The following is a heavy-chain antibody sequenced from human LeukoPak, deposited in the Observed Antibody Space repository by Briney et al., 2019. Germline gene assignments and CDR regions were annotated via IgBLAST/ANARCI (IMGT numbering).Heavy chain of an antibody. J-gene: IGHJ4*02. CDR1: GLTFSSHA. CDR2: ISGGGDDT. CDR3: AKTPASDFWGPFDY. D-gene: IGHD7-27*01. Sequence: PGGSLRLSCAASGLTFSSHAMNWVRQAPGRGLEWVSYISGGGDDTHYADSVRGRFTVSRDNSKNTLFLPMSSLKDEDTAFYYCAKTPASDFWGPFDYWGQGTLVSVSS. V-gene: IGHV3-23*01.